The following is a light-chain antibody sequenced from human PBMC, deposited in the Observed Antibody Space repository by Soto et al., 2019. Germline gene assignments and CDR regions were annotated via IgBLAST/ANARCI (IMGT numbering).Light chain of an antibody. CDR1: QGVSLS. J-gene: IGKJ5*01. CDR2: DAS. Sequence: AIQLTQSPSSLSASVGDRVTITCRASQGVSLSIAWYQQTPGRAPKLLIYDASALASGVPSRFSASGSATDFVLTISSLQPEDFATYFCQQFEIYPITFGQGTRLEI. V-gene: IGKV1-13*02. CDR3: QQFEIYPIT.